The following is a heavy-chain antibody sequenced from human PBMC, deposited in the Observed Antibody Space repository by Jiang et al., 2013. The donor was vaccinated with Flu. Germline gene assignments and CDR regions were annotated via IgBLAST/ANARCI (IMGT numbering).Heavy chain of an antibody. CDR2: IDWDGDE. CDR1: GFSLSTSGMC. V-gene: IGHV2-70*11. CDR3: ARIRRGSYYEKWFDS. J-gene: IGHJ5*01. Sequence: KPTQTLTLTCTFSGFSLSTSGMCVSWIRQTPGKALEWLARIDWDGDEYYSTSLKTRLTISKDTSKNQVVLRMTNMDPVDTATYYCARIRRGSYYEKWFDSWGQGTLVTVSS. D-gene: IGHD3-10*01.